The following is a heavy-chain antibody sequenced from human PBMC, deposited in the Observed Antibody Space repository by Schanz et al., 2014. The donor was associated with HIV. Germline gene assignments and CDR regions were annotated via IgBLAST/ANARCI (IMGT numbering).Heavy chain of an antibody. V-gene: IGHV3-11*01. D-gene: IGHD3-10*01. Sequence: QEQLVESGGGLVKPGGSLRLSCAASGFTFSDYYMSWVRQAPGKGLEWVSYISSGGTTIYYADSVKGRFTVSRDNAKNSLYLQMKSLRVEDTAVYYCARDTVRGVKDSMDVWGQGTTVTVSS. CDR3: ARDTVRGVKDSMDV. CDR2: ISSGGTTI. J-gene: IGHJ6*02. CDR1: GFTFSDYY.